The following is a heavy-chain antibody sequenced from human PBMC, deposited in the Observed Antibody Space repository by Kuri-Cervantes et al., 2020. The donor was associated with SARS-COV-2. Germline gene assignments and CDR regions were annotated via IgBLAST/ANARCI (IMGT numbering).Heavy chain of an antibody. CDR1: GYTFTSYG. V-gene: IGHV1-18*04. Sequence: ASVKVSCKASGYTFTSYGISWVRQAPGQGLEWMGWISAYNGNTNYAQKLQGRVTMTTDTSTSTAYMELSRLRSDDTAVYYCARGIGDMSNFSNWFDPWGQGTLVTVSS. CDR2: ISAYNGNT. CDR3: ARGIGDMSNFSNWFDP. D-gene: IGHD2-21*01. J-gene: IGHJ5*02.